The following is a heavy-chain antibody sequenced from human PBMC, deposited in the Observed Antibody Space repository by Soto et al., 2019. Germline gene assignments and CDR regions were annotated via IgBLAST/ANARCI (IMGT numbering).Heavy chain of an antibody. D-gene: IGHD4-17*01. Sequence: EVQLLESGGGLVQPGGSLRLSCAASGFTFSSYAMSWVRQAPGKGLEWVSAISGSGGSTYYADSVKGRFTISRDNSKNKLYLQMNSLRAEDKAVYYCAKDRANGEYVYGNWGQGTMVNVSS. CDR3: AKDRANGEYVYGN. J-gene: IGHJ4*02. V-gene: IGHV3-23*01. CDR2: ISGSGGST. CDR1: GFTFSSYA.